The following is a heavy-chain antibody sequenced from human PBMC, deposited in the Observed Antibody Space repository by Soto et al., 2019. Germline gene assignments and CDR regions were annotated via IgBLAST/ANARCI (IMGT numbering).Heavy chain of an antibody. CDR3: SGCSGGACHKNYGMDV. D-gene: IGHD2-15*01. J-gene: IGHJ6*02. CDR1: GFTFSSCT. V-gene: IGHV3-21*06. CDR2: ISPSSGHI. Sequence: EVHLVESGGGLVKPGGSLRLSCALSGFTFSSCTMNWVRQAPGKGLEWVSSISPSSGHIYYADSVKSRFTISRDNAKNALFLQMSSLRGEDTAVYYCSGCSGGACHKNYGMDVWGQGTTVTVSS.